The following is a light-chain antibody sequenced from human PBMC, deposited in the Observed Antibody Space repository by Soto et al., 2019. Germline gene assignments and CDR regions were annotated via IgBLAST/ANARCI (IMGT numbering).Light chain of an antibody. J-gene: IGLJ1*01. V-gene: IGLV2-8*01. Sequence: QSALTQPPSASGSPGRSVTISCTGTSTDVGGYDYVSWYQQHPGKVPKLMIYEVNKRPSGVPDRFSGSKSGNTASLTVSGLQPEDEADYYCTSYAGGNNVFGTGTQLTVL. CDR3: TSYAGGNNV. CDR1: STDVGGYDY. CDR2: EVN.